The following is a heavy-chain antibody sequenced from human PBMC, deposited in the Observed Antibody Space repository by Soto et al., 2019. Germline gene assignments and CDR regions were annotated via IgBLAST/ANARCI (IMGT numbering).Heavy chain of an antibody. CDR1: GFTFRSYW. J-gene: IGHJ4*02. CDR3: VRDLPTALELFDS. Sequence: PGGSLRLSCAASGFTFRSYWMHWVRQAPGKGLVWVSRINSDGSDTNYADFVKGRFTISRDNAKNTVHLQMNSLRAEDTAIYYCVRDLPTALELFDSWGQGT. CDR2: INSDGSDT. D-gene: IGHD1-7*01. V-gene: IGHV3-74*01.